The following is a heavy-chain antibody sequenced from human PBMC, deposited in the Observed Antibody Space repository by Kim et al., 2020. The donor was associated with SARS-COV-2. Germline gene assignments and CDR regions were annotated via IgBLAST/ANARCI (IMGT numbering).Heavy chain of an antibody. D-gene: IGHD2-15*01. J-gene: IGHJ4*02. Sequence: GGSLRLSCAASGFTFDEYAMHWVRQAPGKGLEWVSGISWNSGGIGYADSVKGRFTISRDNAKNSLYLQMNSLRAEDTALYYCAKGSSASCYFPFDYWGQGTLVTVSS. CDR1: GFTFDEYA. CDR3: AKGSSASCYFPFDY. V-gene: IGHV3-9*01. CDR2: ISWNSGGI.